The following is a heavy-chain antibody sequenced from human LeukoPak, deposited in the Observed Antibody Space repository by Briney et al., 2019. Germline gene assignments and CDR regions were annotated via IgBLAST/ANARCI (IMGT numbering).Heavy chain of an antibody. Sequence: GGSLRLSCAASGFTFSSYWMHWVRQAPGKGLVWVSRINSDGSSTSYADSVKGRFTISRDNAKNTLYLQMNSLRAEDTAVYYCARDPLSSGYQGPNGYWGQGTLVTVSS. J-gene: IGHJ4*02. CDR3: ARDPLSSGYQGPNGY. D-gene: IGHD3-22*01. CDR2: INSDGSST. V-gene: IGHV3-74*01. CDR1: GFTFSSYW.